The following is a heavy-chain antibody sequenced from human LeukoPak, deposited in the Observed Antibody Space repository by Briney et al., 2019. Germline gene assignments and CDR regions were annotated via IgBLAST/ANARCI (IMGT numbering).Heavy chain of an antibody. CDR2: IYYDGRA. J-gene: IGHJ4*02. CDR1: GASISSTYS. V-gene: IGHV4-39*01. D-gene: IGHD3-16*01. Sequence: PSATLSLTCTVSGASISSTYSWGWIRQPPGQGLQWIGTIYYDGRAFYNPSLKSRVTILLDTSKNQFSLQLTSVTAADRAIYYCATMTLSVSLGSLWGQGILVSVSS. CDR3: ATMTLSVSLGSL.